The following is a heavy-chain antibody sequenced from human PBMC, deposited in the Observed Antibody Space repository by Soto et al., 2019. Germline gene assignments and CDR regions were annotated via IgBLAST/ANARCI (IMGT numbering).Heavy chain of an antibody. D-gene: IGHD1-1*01. V-gene: IGHV4-39*01. CDR1: GGSISSSSYY. CDR3: ARLQLELRLAFDI. CDR2: IYYSGST. J-gene: IGHJ3*02. Sequence: SETLSLTCTVSGGSISSSSYYWGWIRQPPGKGLEWIGSIYYSGSTYYNPSLKSRVTISVDTSKNQFSLKLSSVTAADTAVYYCARLQLELRLAFDIWGQGTMVTVSS.